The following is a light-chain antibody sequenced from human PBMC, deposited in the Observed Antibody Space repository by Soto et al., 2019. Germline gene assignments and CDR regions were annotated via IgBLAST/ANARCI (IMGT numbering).Light chain of an antibody. CDR1: SSDVGGYNY. Sequence: QSALTQPPSASGSPGQSVTVSCTGTSSDVGGYNYVSWYQQHPGKAPRLMSYEVSKRPSGVPDRFSGSKSGSTASLTVSGLQAEDEADYYCSSYAGSNTYVFGTGTKVTVL. CDR2: EVS. CDR3: SSYAGSNTYV. J-gene: IGLJ1*01. V-gene: IGLV2-8*01.